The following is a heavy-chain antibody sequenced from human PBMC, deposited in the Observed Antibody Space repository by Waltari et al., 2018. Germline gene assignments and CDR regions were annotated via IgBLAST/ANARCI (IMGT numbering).Heavy chain of an antibody. D-gene: IGHD3-16*01. Sequence: QVQLQESGPGLVKPSETLSLTCAVSGYSISSGYYWGWIRQPPGKGLEWIGSIYHSGGTSYNPSLKSRVTISVDTSKNQFSLKLSSVTAADTAVYYCARDYDDPWYFDLWGRGTLVTVSS. CDR2: IYHSGGT. CDR3: ARDYDDPWYFDL. J-gene: IGHJ2*01. V-gene: IGHV4-38-2*02. CDR1: GYSISSGYY.